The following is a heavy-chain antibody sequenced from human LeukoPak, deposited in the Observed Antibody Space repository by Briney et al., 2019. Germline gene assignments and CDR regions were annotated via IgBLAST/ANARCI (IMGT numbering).Heavy chain of an antibody. CDR3: AKDGGGYCNNSSC. D-gene: IGHD2-2*01. CDR2: VSGSGGRT. Sequence: GGSPRLSCADSGFTFSTYAMSWVRQAPGKGLEWVSAVSGSGGRTYYADSVRGRFTIYRDNSKDTLYLQMNSLGAADTAVYYCAKDGGGYCNNSSCWGQGTLVTVSS. V-gene: IGHV3-23*01. CDR1: GFTFSTYA. J-gene: IGHJ4*02.